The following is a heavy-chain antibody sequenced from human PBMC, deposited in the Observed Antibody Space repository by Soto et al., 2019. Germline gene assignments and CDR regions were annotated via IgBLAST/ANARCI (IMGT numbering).Heavy chain of an antibody. CDR2: IDYNGVT. V-gene: IGHV4-39*01. CDR3: GKVLVGATGHTDSDS. D-gene: IGHD2-15*01. J-gene: IGHJ4*02. Sequence: TSETLSLTCTVSGGSIYRSGYYWGWIRQPPGRGLEWIGNIDYNGVTYTNPSLKGRVTISRDTSKNQFSLKLTSVTAADTALYYCGKVLVGATGHTDSDSWGPGTLGT. CDR1: GGSIYRSGYY.